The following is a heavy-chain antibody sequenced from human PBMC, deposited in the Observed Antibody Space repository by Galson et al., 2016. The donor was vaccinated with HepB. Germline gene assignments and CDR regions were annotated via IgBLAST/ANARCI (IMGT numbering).Heavy chain of an antibody. CDR1: GGTFDSFA. Sequence: SVKVSCKASGGTFDSFAIGWLRQAPGQGLEWMGEISPKFGAANYAQRLQGRVRITADESTNTAYMELSSLRSEDTATYYCARARGAMAAGWLYWGQGTLVTVSS. V-gene: IGHV1-69*13. CDR3: ARARGAMAAGWLY. J-gene: IGHJ4*02. CDR2: ISPKFGAA. D-gene: IGHD2-2*01.